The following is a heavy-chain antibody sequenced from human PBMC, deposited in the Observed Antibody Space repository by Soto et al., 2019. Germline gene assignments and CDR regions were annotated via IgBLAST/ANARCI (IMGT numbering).Heavy chain of an antibody. V-gene: IGHV3-30*18. Sequence: GGSLRLSCAASGFTFSSYGMHWVRQAPGKGLEWVAVISYDGSNKYYADSVKGRFTISRDNSKNTLYLQMNSLRAEDTAVYYCAKDYGGNSGVFDYWGQGTLVTVSS. J-gene: IGHJ4*02. CDR1: GFTFSSYG. D-gene: IGHD4-17*01. CDR3: AKDYGGNSGVFDY. CDR2: ISYDGSNK.